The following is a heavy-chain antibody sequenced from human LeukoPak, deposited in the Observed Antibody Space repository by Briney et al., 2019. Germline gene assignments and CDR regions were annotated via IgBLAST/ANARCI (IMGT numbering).Heavy chain of an antibody. V-gene: IGHV3-53*01. CDR3: ARWAIAEAGMVWDY. J-gene: IGHJ4*02. CDR2: IYSGGST. D-gene: IGHD6-13*01. CDR1: GFTVSSNY. Sequence: GGSLRLSCAASGFTVSSNYMSWVRQAPGKGLEWVSVIYSGGSTYYSDSVKGRFTISRDNSKNTLYLQMNSLRAEDTAVYYCARWAIAEAGMVWDYWGQGTLVTVSS.